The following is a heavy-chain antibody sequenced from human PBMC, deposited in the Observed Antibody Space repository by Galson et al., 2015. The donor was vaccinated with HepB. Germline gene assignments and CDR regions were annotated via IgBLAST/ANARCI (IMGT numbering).Heavy chain of an antibody. CDR3: ARLTHDHYSSGRYAFDY. D-gene: IGHD6-19*01. Sequence: SLRLSCAASGFTFSSYAMHWVRQAPGKGLEWVAVISYDGSNKYYADSVKGRFTISRDNSKNTLYLQMNSLRAEDTAVYYCARLTHDHYSSGRYAFDYWGQGTLVTVSS. CDR2: ISYDGSNK. V-gene: IGHV3-30*04. CDR1: GFTFSSYA. J-gene: IGHJ4*02.